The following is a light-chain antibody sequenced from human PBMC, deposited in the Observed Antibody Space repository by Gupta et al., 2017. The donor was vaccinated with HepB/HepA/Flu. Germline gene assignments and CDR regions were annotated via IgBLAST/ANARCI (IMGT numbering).Light chain of an antibody. CDR1: QKINTY. CDR2: AAS. CDR3: QQSVSAPHT. V-gene: IGKV1-39*01. J-gene: IGKJ2*01. Sequence: DIQLTQSPSSLSASVGDMITITCRSSQKINTYLNWFQQRPGKAPSLIIFAASNLQTGVPSRFSGGGSGTDFILNITRLRPEDFATYYCQQSVSAPHTFGQGTKVAIK.